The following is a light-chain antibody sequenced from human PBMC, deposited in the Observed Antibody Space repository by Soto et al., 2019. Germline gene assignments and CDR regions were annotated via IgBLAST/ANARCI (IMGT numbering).Light chain of an antibody. J-gene: IGLJ1*01. CDR1: SSDVGSYNL. V-gene: IGLV2-23*01. CDR3: CCYPPSCPLSPV. Sequence: QSALTQPASVSGSPGQSITISCTGTSSDVGSYNLVSWYQQHPGKAPKLMIYEGSKRPSGVSNRFSGSKSGNTASLTISGLQAEDEVYYYFCCYPPSCPLSPVFAIWPTVTVL. CDR2: EGS.